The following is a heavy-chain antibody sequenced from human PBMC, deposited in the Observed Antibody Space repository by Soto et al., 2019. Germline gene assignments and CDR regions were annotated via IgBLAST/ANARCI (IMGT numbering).Heavy chain of an antibody. CDR1: GGSISSGGYY. Sequence: QVQLQESGPGLVKPSQTLSLTCTVSGGSISSGGYYWSWIRQHPGKGLEWIGYIYYSGSTYYNPSRKSRVTISVDTSKHRCSLKLSSVTAPDTAVYYCAAACVACGGFNYSGMAGWGQGTTVTVSS. CDR2: IYYSGST. J-gene: IGHJ6*02. V-gene: IGHV4-31*03. CDR3: AAACVACGGFNYSGMAG. D-gene: IGHD5-12*01.